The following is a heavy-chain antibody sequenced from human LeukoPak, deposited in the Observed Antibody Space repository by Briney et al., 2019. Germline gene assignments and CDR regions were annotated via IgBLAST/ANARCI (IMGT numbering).Heavy chain of an antibody. CDR1: GYTLTELS. V-gene: IGHV1-24*01. J-gene: IGHJ4*02. D-gene: IGHD1-1*01. CDR3: ATGVQLER. Sequence: GATVKVSCKVSGYTLTELSMHWVRQAPGKGLEWMGGFDPEDGETIYAQKFQGRVTMTGDTSTDTAYMELSSLRSEDTAVYYCATGVQLERWGQGTLVTVSS. CDR2: FDPEDGET.